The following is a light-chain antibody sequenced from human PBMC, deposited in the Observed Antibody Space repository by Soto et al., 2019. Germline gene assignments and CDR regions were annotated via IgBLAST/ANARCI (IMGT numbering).Light chain of an antibody. CDR2: GAS. CDR3: QQYNDWPRT. Sequence: EIVMTQSPATLSVSPGERATLSCRASQSVSSSYLAWYQQKPGQAPRLLIYGASTRATGIPARFSGSGSGTEFTLTIRSLQSEDFAVYYCQQYNDWPRTVGQGIKVDNK. V-gene: IGKV3-15*01. J-gene: IGKJ1*01. CDR1: QSVSSSY.